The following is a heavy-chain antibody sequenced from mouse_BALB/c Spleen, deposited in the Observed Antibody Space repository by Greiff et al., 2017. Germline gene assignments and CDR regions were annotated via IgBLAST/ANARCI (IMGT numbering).Heavy chain of an antibody. V-gene: IGHV5-17*02. D-gene: IGHD5-5*01. CDR2: ISSGSSTI. CDR3: ARNYLYYFDY. CDR1: GFTFSSFG. J-gene: IGHJ2*01. Sequence: EVKLVESGGGLVQPGGSRKLSCAASGFTFSSFGMHWVRQAPEKGLEWVAYISSGSSTIYYADTVKGRFTISRDNPKNTLFLQMTSLRSEDTAMYYCARNYLYYFDYWGQGTTLTVSS.